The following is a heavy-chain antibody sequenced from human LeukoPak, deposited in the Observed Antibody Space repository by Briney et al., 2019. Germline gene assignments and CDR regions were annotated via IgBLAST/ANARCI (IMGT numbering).Heavy chain of an antibody. V-gene: IGHV1-2*02. J-gene: IGHJ4*02. CDR3: ARDRALSGSYLYYFDY. D-gene: IGHD1-26*01. CDR2: INPNSGGT. Sequence: ASVKVSCKASGYTFTGYYMHWVRQAPGQRLEWMGWINPNSGGTNYAQKFQGRVTMTRDTSISIAYMELSRLRSDDTAVYYCARDRALSGSYLYYFDYWGQGTLVTVSS. CDR1: GYTFTGYY.